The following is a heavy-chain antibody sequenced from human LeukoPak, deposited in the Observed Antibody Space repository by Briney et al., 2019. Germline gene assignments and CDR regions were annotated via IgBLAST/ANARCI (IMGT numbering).Heavy chain of an antibody. CDR1: GGSISSSSYY. J-gene: IGHJ4*02. CDR3: ARLCSGGSGYSGPPTDY. CDR2: IYYSGST. Sequence: PSETLSPTCTVSGGSISSSSYYWGWIRQPPGKGLEWIGSIYYSGSTYYSPSLKSRVTISVDTSMNQFSLKLSSVTAADTAVYYCARLCSGGSGYSGPPTDYWGQGTLVTVSS. D-gene: IGHD2-15*01. V-gene: IGHV4-39*01.